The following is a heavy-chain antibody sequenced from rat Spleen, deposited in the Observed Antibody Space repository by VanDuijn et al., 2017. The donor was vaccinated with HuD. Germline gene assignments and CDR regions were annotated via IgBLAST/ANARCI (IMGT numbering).Heavy chain of an antibody. CDR2: IWINGNT. Sequence: QVQLKESGPGLVQSSQTLSLTCPVSGFSLISYAVNWLRQPPGKGLEWMGLIWINGNTNFNSTLKSRLSFSRDTSKNQVFLEMNSLQAEDVATYYCAREGNSGVMDVWGQGTSVTVSS. CDR3: AREGNSGVMDV. V-gene: IGHV2-30*01. J-gene: IGHJ4*01. D-gene: IGHD1-10*01. CDR1: GFSLISYA.